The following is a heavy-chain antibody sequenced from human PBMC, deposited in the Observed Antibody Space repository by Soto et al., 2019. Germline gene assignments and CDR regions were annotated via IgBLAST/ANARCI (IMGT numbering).Heavy chain of an antibody. CDR3: TREGPGFDS. D-gene: IGHD7-27*01. J-gene: IGHJ4*02. CDR2: IRSKANTYAT. V-gene: IGHV3-73*02. Sequence: EVQLVESGGGLVQPGGSLQLSCAASGFTFSGSAMHWVRQASGRGLEWVGRIRSKANTYATAYAASLKGRFTISRDDSTNTASLQMTRLKTDDTAIYYCTREGPGFDSWGQGTLVTVSS. CDR1: GFTFSGSA.